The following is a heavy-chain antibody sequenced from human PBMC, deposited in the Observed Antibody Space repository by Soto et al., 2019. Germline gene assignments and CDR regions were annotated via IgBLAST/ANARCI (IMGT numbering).Heavy chain of an antibody. CDR2: VNSDGSST. D-gene: IGHD2-8*02. CDR1: GFTFSTSF. V-gene: IGHV3-74*01. CDR3: ARVYCTGGSCYYAFHI. Sequence: EVQLMESGGGLVQPGGSLRLSCAASGFTFSTSFIHWVRQAPGKGLEWVSRVNSDGSSTIYVDSVKGRFTISRDNAKNTVYLEMNSLRAEDTAVYYCARVYCTGGSCYYAFHIWGQGTMVTVSS. J-gene: IGHJ3*02.